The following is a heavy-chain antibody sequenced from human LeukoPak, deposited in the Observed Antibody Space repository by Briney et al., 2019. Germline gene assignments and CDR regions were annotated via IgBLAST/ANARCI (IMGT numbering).Heavy chain of an antibody. Sequence: GASVKVSCKASGYTFTGYYMHWVRQAPGQGLEWMGWINPNSGGTNYAQKFQGRVTMTRDTSISTAYMELSRLRSDDTAVYYCARDGDEDIVPTNYFDYWGQGTLVTVSS. J-gene: IGHJ4*02. CDR1: GYTFTGYY. D-gene: IGHD5-12*01. CDR2: INPNSGGT. CDR3: ARDGDEDIVPTNYFDY. V-gene: IGHV1-2*02.